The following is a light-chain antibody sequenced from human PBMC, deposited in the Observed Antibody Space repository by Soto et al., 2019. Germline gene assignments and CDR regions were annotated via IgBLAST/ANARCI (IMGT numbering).Light chain of an antibody. CDR2: EVS. CDR3: SSYAGSNNQV. Sequence: QSVLTQPPSASRSPGQSVTISCTGTSSDVGGYNYVSWYQQHPGRAPKLMIYEVSKRPSGVPDRFSGSKSGNTASLTVSGLQTEDESDYYCSSYAGSNNQVFGTGTKLTLL. J-gene: IGLJ1*01. V-gene: IGLV2-8*02. CDR1: SSDVGGYNY.